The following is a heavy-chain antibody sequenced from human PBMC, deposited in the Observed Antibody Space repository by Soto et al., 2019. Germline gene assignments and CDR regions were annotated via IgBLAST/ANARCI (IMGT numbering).Heavy chain of an antibody. CDR1: GGTFSSYA. J-gene: IGHJ4*02. CDR2: IIPIFGTA. Sequence: GASVKVSCKASGGTFSSYAISWVRQAPGQGLEWMGGIIPIFGTANYAQKFQGRVTITADNSKNTLYLQMGSLRAEDMAVYYCARGGPYQLLSDFDYWGQGTLVTVSS. V-gene: IGHV1-69*06. D-gene: IGHD2-2*01. CDR3: ARGGPYQLLSDFDY.